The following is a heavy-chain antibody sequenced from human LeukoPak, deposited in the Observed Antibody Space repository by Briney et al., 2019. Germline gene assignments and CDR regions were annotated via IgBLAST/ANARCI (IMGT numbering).Heavy chain of an antibody. CDR1: GFTFSSYA. D-gene: IGHD2-2*01. CDR2: ISNSGAST. Sequence: GGSLRLSCAASGFTFSSYAMTWVRQAPGKGLXXVSAISNSGASTYYADSVKGRFTISRDNSKNTLYLQMNSLRAEDTAVYYCASGGYQLLAVDYWGQGTLVTVSS. V-gene: IGHV3-23*01. CDR3: ASGGYQLLAVDY. J-gene: IGHJ4*02.